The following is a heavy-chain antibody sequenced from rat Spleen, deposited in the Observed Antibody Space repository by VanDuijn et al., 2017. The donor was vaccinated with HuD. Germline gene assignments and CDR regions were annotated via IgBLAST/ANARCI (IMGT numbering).Heavy chain of an antibody. J-gene: IGHJ3*01. V-gene: IGHV5-25*01. D-gene: IGHD2-7*01. CDR3: AAHGPRISRFAY. Sequence: EVQLVESDGGLVQPGRSLKLSCAASGFTFSDYYLAWVRQAPTKGLEWVASISPSGGTTYYRDSVQGRFTISRDNAKSTLYLQMDSLRSEDTATYYCAAHGPRISRFAYWGQGTLVTVSS. CDR2: ISPSGGTT. CDR1: GFTFSDYY.